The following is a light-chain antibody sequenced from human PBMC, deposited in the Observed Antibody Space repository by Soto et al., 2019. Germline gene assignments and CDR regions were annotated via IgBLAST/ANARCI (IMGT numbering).Light chain of an antibody. J-gene: IGKJ4*01. Sequence: EIVLTQSPGTLSLSPGERATLSCRASQSVSSNFLAWYQQEPDQAPRLLIYATSTRATGIPDRFSGSGSGTDFTLTISRLEPEDFAVYYCQHYGSSRLTFGGGTKVEIK. CDR2: ATS. CDR3: QHYGSSRLT. V-gene: IGKV3-20*01. CDR1: QSVSSNF.